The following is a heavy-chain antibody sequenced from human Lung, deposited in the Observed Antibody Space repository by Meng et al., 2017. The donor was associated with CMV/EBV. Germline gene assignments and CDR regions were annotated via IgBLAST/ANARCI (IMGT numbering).Heavy chain of an antibody. Sequence: EXXKISXAASGFTVSSNYMSWVRQAPGKGLEWVSVIYSGGSTYYADSVKGRFTISRDNSKNTLYLQMNSLRAEDTAVYYCARGQGYDFWSGVYYYYGMDVWXQGTTVTVSS. J-gene: IGHJ6*02. CDR1: GFTVSSNY. CDR2: IYSGGST. CDR3: ARGQGYDFWSGVYYYYGMDV. V-gene: IGHV3-53*01. D-gene: IGHD3-3*01.